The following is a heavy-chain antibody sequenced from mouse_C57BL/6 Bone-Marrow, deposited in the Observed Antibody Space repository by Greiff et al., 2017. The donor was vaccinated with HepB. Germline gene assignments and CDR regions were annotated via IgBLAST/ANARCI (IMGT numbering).Heavy chain of an antibody. J-gene: IGHJ4*01. V-gene: IGHV1-69*01. D-gene: IGHD2-1*01. CDR2: IDPSDSYT. CDR1: GYTFTSYW. CDR3: ARGNSYAKDY. Sequence: QVQLQQPGAELVMPGASVKLSCKASGYTFTSYWMHWVKQRPGQGLEWIGEIDPSDSYTNYNQKFKGKSTLTVDKSSSTAYMQLSSLTSEDSAVYYCARGNSYAKDYGGQGTSVTVSA.